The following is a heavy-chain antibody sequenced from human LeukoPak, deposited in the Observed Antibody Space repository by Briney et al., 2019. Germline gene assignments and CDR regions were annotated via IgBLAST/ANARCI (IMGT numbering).Heavy chain of an antibody. D-gene: IGHD5-24*01. CDR3: ARDGYNYAFDI. Sequence: ASVRVSCKAAGHIFTSYYMHWVRQAPGQGLEWMGIINPSGGSTSYAQKFQGRVTMTRDTSTSTVYMELSSLRSEDTAVYYCARDGYNYAFDIWGQGTMVTVSS. J-gene: IGHJ3*02. CDR1: GHIFTSYY. V-gene: IGHV1-46*01. CDR2: INPSGGST.